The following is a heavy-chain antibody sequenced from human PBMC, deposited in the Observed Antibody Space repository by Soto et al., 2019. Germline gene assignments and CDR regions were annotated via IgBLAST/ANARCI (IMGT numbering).Heavy chain of an antibody. V-gene: IGHV3-30*18. D-gene: IGHD1-1*01. CDR3: AKETGT. J-gene: IGHJ5*02. CDR1: GFTFSSYG. Sequence: QVQLVESGGGVVQPGRSLRLSCAASGFTFSSYGMHWVRQAPGKGLEWVAVISYDGSNKYYADSVKGRFTISRDNSKNTLYLQMNSLRAEVTAVYYCAKETGTWGQGTLVTVSS. CDR2: ISYDGSNK.